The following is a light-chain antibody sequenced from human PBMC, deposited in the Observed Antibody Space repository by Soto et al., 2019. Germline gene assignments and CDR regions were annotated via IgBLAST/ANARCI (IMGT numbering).Light chain of an antibody. CDR3: SSYTSSGTLVV. J-gene: IGLJ2*01. CDR2: EVS. Sequence: QSVLTQPASVSGSPGQSITISCTGTSSDIGGYKYVSWYQQHPGKAPKLMIFEVSNRPSGASNRFSGSKSGNTASLTISGLQADDEADYYCSSYTSSGTLVVFGGGTKVTVL. V-gene: IGLV2-14*01. CDR1: SSDIGGYKY.